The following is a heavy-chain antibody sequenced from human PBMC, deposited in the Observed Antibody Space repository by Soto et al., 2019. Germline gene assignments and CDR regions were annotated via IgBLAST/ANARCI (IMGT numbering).Heavy chain of an antibody. CDR3: ARHWESYMDY. D-gene: IGHD3-16*01. CDR2: IWFDGSNK. V-gene: IGHV3-33*01. J-gene: IGHJ4*02. Sequence: QVQLVESGGGVVQPGRSLRLSCAASGFTFSSYGMHWVRQAPGKGLEWVAVIWFDGSNKYYADSVKGRFTISRDNSNNTLYVQMNSLRAEDTAVYYCARHWESYMDYWGQGTLVTVSS. CDR1: GFTFSSYG.